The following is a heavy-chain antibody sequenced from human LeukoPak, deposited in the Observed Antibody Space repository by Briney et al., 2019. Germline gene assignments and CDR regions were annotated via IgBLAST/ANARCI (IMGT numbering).Heavy chain of an antibody. CDR2: IYHSGST. CDR3: ARVSGSRWPSYYMDV. D-gene: IGHD6-13*01. Sequence: PSETLSLTCTVSGGSISSGGYYWGWIRQPPGKGLEWIGYIYHSGSTYYNPSLKSRVTISVDRSKNQFSLKLSFVTAADTAVYYCARVSGSRWPSYYMDVWGKGTTVTVSS. CDR1: GGSISSGGYY. V-gene: IGHV4-30-2*01. J-gene: IGHJ6*03.